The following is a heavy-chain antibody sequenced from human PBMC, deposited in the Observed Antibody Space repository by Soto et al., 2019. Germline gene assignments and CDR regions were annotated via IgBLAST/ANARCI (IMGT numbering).Heavy chain of an antibody. Sequence: VQLVESGGGLVQPGGSLRLSCAASGFTFSSHGMHWVRQAPGKGLEWVAVISYDGSNEYYADSVKGRFTISRVNFKNTLYLQMNSLRAEDTAVYYCAKSKYQGSYYGMDVWGQGTTVTVSS. CDR3: AKSKYQGSYYGMDV. CDR2: ISYDGSNE. CDR1: GFTFSSHG. V-gene: IGHV3-30*18. D-gene: IGHD2-2*01. J-gene: IGHJ6*02.